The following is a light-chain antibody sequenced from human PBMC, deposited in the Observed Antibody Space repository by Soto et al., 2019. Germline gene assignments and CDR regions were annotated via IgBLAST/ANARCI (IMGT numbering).Light chain of an antibody. J-gene: IGLJ1*01. CDR3: SSYTSSSTLLYV. CDR1: SSDVGGYNY. Sequence: QCALTQAASVSGSPGQSITISCTGTSSDVGGYNYVSWYQQHPGKAPKLMIYDVSNRPSGVSNRFSGSKSGNTASLTISGLQAEDEADYYCSSYTSSSTLLYVFGTGTKVTVL. V-gene: IGLV2-14*01. CDR2: DVS.